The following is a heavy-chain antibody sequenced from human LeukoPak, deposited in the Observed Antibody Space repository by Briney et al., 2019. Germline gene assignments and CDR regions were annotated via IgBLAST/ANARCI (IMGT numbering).Heavy chain of an antibody. V-gene: IGHV3-21*01. CDR1: GFTFSSCS. Sequence: GGSLRLSCAASGFTFSSCSMNWVRQAPGKGLEWVSSISSSSSYIYYADSVKGRFTISRDNAKNSLYLQMNSLRAEDTAVYYCANIAAAGTFDYWGQGTLVTVSS. D-gene: IGHD6-13*01. J-gene: IGHJ4*02. CDR2: ISSSSSYI. CDR3: ANIAAAGTFDY.